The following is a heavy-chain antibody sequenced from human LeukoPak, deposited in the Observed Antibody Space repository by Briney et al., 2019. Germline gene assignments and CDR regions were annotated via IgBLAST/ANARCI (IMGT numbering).Heavy chain of an antibody. J-gene: IGHJ4*02. CDR2: IRYDGSNK. CDR3: AKAGIAAGGTGDGY. V-gene: IGHV3-30*02. CDR1: GFTFSSYG. Sequence: PGGSLRLSCAASGFTFSSYGMHWVRQAPGKGLERVSFIRYDGSNKYYADSVKGRFTISRDNSKNTLYLQMNSLRAEDTLVYYCAKAGIAAGGTGDGYWGQGTLVTVSS. D-gene: IGHD6-13*01.